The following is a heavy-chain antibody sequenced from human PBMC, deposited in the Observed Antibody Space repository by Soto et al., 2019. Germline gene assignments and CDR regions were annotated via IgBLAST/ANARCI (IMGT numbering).Heavy chain of an antibody. Sequence: LSVPCTVSGDSVSTGNNHWIWIRNSPGQGREGFGYIYYSGSTNYNPSLKSRVTIAVDTPKNQFSLHWTCITAACTAMSLCARSRGSYPWESCFDYWGQGALVTVSS. J-gene: IGHJ4*02. CDR2: IYYSGST. D-gene: IGHD1-26*01. CDR1: GDSVSTGNNH. CDR3: ARSRGSYPWESCFDY. V-gene: IGHV4-61*01.